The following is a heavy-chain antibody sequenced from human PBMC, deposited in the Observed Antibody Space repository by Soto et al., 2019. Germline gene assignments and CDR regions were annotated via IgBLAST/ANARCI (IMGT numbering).Heavy chain of an antibody. CDR1: GFTFSNAW. D-gene: IGHD3-16*02. V-gene: IGHV3-15*01. J-gene: IGHJ6*03. CDR2: IKSKTDGGTT. CDR3: ARVLYDYIWGSYRGDYYYMDV. Sequence: GGSLRLSCAASGFTFSNAWMSWVRQAPGKGLEWVGRIKSKTDGGTTDYAAPVKGRFTISRDDSKNTLYLQMNSLKTEDTAVYYCARVLYDYIWGSYRGDYYYMDVWGKGTTVTVSS.